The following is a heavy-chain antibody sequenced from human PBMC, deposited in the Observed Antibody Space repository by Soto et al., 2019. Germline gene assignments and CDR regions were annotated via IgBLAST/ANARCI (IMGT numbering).Heavy chain of an antibody. J-gene: IGHJ6*02. CDR3: AGEPKGGAYDMDV. D-gene: IGHD3-16*01. CDR1: RLTFSAHD. Sequence: QVQLVESGGGVVQPGTSLRLSCAASRLTFSAHDMHWVRQAPGKGLEWVALIWSDGSRGFYADSVKGRFTISRDNFKNALYLQMNSLGAEVTVVYYCAGEPKGGAYDMDVWGQGTTVTVSS. V-gene: IGHV3-33*01. CDR2: IWSDGSRG.